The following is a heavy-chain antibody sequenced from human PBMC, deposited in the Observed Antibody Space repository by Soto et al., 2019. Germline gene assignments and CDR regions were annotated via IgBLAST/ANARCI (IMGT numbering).Heavy chain of an antibody. D-gene: IGHD2-8*02. Sequence: PSKTLSLICPVSRGPISSGGYSRSSIRQAAGTGLDRIGYIYGSGSSYYNPSLESRVNKGVDRAKNQFSLKLGSVTASDTGVYSCARAGDVDAFDIWGKGTWITVS. CDR1: RGPISSGGYS. V-gene: IGHV4-30-2*01. CDR2: IYGSGSS. J-gene: IGHJ3*02. CDR3: ARAGDVDAFDI.